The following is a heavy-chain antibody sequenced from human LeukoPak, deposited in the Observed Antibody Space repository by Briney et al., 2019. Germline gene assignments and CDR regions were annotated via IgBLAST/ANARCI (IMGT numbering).Heavy chain of an antibody. CDR2: ISGSGGST. J-gene: IGHJ4*02. Sequence: GGSLRLSCSVPGFIFRDFSMSWVRQAPGKGLEWVSAISGSGGSTYYADSVKGRFTISRDNSKNTLYLQMNNLRAEDTAVYYCARRLDYWGQGTLVTVSS. CDR3: ARRLDY. CDR1: GFIFRDFS. V-gene: IGHV3-23*01. D-gene: IGHD1-1*01.